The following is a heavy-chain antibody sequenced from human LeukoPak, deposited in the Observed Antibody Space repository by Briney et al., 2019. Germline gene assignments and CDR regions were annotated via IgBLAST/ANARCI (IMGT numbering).Heavy chain of an antibody. D-gene: IGHD3-3*01. V-gene: IGHV1-69*13. CDR2: IIPIFGTA. Sequence: SVKVSCKASGYSFTSYGISWVRQAPGQGLEWMGGIIPIFGTANYAQKFQGRVTITADESTSTAYMELSSLRSEDTAVYYCGTEWFPGYWGQGTLVTVSS. CDR3: GTEWFPGY. J-gene: IGHJ4*02. CDR1: GYSFTSYG.